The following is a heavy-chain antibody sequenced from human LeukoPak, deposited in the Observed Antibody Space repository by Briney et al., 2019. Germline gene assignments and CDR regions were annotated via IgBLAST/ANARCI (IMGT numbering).Heavy chain of an antibody. CDR3: ARVSPLLWFRESCFDY. CDR2: IYYSGST. J-gene: IGHJ4*02. D-gene: IGHD3-10*01. CDR1: GGSISSYY. V-gene: IGHV4-59*01. Sequence: PSETLSLTCTVSGGSISSYYWSWLRQPPGKGLEWIGYIYYSGSTNYNPSLKSRVTISVDTSKNQFSLKLSSVTAADTAVYYCARVSPLLWFRESCFDYWGQGTLVTVSS.